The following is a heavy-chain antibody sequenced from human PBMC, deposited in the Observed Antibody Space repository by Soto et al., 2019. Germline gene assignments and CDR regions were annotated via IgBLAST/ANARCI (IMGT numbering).Heavy chain of an antibody. CDR2: IYYSGKT. Sequence: QLQLHESGPGLVKPSETLSLTCSLSGASITSTTYFWAWVRQPPGKGLEWVDSIYYSGKTHYNPSLKSRTTISVDRSRNQFSLQLSSVTAADTAVYYCAKNLPRTGRFDYWGQGTVVTVSS. CDR1: GASITSTTYF. J-gene: IGHJ4*02. V-gene: IGHV4-39*01. CDR3: AKNLPRTGRFDY.